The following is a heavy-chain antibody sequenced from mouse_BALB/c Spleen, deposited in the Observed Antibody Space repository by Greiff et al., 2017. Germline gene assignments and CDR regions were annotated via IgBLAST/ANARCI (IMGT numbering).Heavy chain of an antibody. CDR3: ARTGAMDY. CDR2: ISDGGSYT. J-gene: IGHJ4*01. D-gene: IGHD4-1*01. CDR1: GFTFSDYY. V-gene: IGHV5-4*02. Sequence: EVKLMESGGGLVKPGGSLKLSCAASGFTFSDYYMYWVRPTPEKRLEWVATISDGGSYTYYPDSGKGRFTISRDNAKKNLCLQMSSLKAEDKDMYYCARTGAMDYWGQGTSVTVSS.